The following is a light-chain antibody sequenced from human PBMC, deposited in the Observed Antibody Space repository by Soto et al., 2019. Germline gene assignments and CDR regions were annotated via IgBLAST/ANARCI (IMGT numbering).Light chain of an antibody. Sequence: DIQMTQSPCTLSASVGDRVTITCRASQSISSWLAWYQQKPGKAPKLLIYDASSLESGVPSRFSGSGSGTEFTLTISSLQPDDFATYYCQQYNSYSPETFGQGTKV. CDR2: DAS. V-gene: IGKV1-5*01. J-gene: IGKJ1*01. CDR3: QQYNSYSPET. CDR1: QSISSW.